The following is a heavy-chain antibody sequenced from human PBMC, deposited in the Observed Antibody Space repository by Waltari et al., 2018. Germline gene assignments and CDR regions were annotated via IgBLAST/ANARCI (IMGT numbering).Heavy chain of an antibody. CDR2: ITDDGSNK. J-gene: IGHJ4*02. V-gene: IGHV3-30*02. Sequence: QVQLAESGGGVVQPGGSLRLSCAASGFTFSDYAMHWVRQAPGKGLEWVTLITDDGSNKYDAESVKGRFTISRDDSKNTLHLQMNSLRDEDTAIYYCARERRGYYAEYWGQGTLVTVSS. CDR1: GFTFSDYA. CDR3: ARERRGYYAEY.